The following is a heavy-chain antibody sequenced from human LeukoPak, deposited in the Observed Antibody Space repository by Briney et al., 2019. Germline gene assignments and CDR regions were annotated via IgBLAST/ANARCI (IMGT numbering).Heavy chain of an antibody. CDR2: ISDSGDST. CDR1: GLTFSSYA. Sequence: PGGSLRLSCAASGLTFSSYATSWVRQAPGKGLEWVSAISDSGDSTYYADSVKGRFTISGDNSKNTLYLQMNSLRVEDTAVYYCAKDGGYWVGYFHHWGQGTLVTVSS. V-gene: IGHV3-23*01. CDR3: AKDGGYWVGYFHH. J-gene: IGHJ1*01. D-gene: IGHD2-8*02.